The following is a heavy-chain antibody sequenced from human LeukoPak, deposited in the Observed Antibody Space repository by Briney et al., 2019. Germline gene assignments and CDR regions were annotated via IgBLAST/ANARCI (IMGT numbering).Heavy chain of an antibody. J-gene: IGHJ5*02. D-gene: IGHD5-18*01. CDR2: IYYSGST. V-gene: IGHV4-59*08. Sequence: SETLSLTCTVSGGSISSYYWSWIRQPPGKGLEWIGYIYYSGSTNYNPSLKSRVTISVDTSKNQFSLKLSSVTAADTAVYYCARRGYSYGSRWFDPWGQGTLVTVSS. CDR1: GGSISSYY. CDR3: ARRGYSYGSRWFDP.